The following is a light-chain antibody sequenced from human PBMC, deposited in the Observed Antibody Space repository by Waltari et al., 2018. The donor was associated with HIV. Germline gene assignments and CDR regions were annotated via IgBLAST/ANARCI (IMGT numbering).Light chain of an antibody. CDR3: QQLNSYPRT. CDR2: AAS. J-gene: IGKJ4*01. V-gene: IGKV1-9*01. CDR1: QGISSY. Sequence: DIPLTQSPSFLSASVGDRVTITCRASQGISSYLAWYQQKPGKAPKLLIYAASTVQSGVPSRFSGIGSGTEFTLTISSLQPEDVATYYCQQLNSYPRTFGGGTKVEIK.